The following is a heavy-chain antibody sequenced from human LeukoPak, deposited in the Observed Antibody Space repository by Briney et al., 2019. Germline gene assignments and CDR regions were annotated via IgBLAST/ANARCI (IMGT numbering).Heavy chain of an antibody. Sequence: LSGGSLRLSCATSGFPFSDFSMSWVRQAPGKGLEWISTTNSGGTSTYYAESVKGRFTISRDNSKNTLYLQMSSLRVEDTAAYYRAKQSYARSLGEGGPGTLVSVSS. CDR3: AKQSYARSLGE. V-gene: IGHV3-23*01. CDR1: GFPFSDFS. J-gene: IGHJ4*02. CDR2: TNSGGTST. D-gene: IGHD2-8*01.